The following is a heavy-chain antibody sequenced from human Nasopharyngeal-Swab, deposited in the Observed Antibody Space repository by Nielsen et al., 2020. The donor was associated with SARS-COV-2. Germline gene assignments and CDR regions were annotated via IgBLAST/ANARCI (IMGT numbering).Heavy chain of an antibody. D-gene: IGHD2-2*01. Sequence: WVRQAPGQRLEWMGRINAGSGNTKYSQKFQGRVTITRDTSASTAYMELSSLRSEDTAVYYCARGCSSTSCPQGVGWFDPWGQGTLVTVSS. V-gene: IGHV1-3*01. CDR2: INAGSGNT. J-gene: IGHJ5*02. CDR3: ARGCSSTSCPQGVGWFDP.